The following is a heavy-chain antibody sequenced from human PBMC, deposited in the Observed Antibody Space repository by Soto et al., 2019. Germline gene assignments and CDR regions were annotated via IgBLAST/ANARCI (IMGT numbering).Heavy chain of an antibody. J-gene: IGHJ6*02. Sequence: PGGSLRLSCAASEFSFSSFGMHWVRQAPGKGLYWVAVISYDGSNKYYGDSVKGRFTISRDNSKNTLHLQMNSLRAEDTAVYYCAKDIDSMVRVPFSYGLDVWGQGPTVTVSS. CDR2: ISYDGSNK. CDR3: AKDIDSMVRVPFSYGLDV. D-gene: IGHD3-10*01. V-gene: IGHV3-30*18. CDR1: EFSFSSFG.